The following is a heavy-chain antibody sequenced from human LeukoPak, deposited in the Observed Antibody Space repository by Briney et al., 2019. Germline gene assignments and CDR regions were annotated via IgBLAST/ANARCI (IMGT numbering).Heavy chain of an antibody. CDR1: GGSFSGYY. V-gene: IGHV4-34*01. J-gene: IGHJ5*02. CDR3: ARAFGVATIVPAVNWFDP. Sequence: SETLSLTCAVYGGSFSGYYWSWIRQPPGKGLEWIGEINHSGSTIYNPSLKSRVTISVDTSKNQFSLKLSSVTAADTAVYYCARAFGVATIVPAVNWFDPWGQGTLVTVSS. D-gene: IGHD5-12*01. CDR2: INHSGST.